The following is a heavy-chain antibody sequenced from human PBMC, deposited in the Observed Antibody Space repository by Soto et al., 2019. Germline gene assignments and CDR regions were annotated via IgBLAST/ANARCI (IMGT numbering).Heavy chain of an antibody. CDR2: INPSGGST. J-gene: IGHJ6*03. CDR3: ARGLGYCSSTSCYVDYYYYLDL. D-gene: IGHD2-2*01. V-gene: IGHV1-46*03. Sequence: ASVKVSCKASGYTFTSYYMHWVRQAPGQGLEWMGIINPSGGSTSYAQKFQGRVTMTRDTSTSTVYMELSSLRSEDTAVYYCARGLGYCSSTSCYVDYYYYLDLWGKGTTVTVSS. CDR1: GYTFTSYY.